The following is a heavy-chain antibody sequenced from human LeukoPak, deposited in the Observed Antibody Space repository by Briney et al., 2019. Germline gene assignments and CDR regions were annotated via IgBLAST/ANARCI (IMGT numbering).Heavy chain of an antibody. Sequence: SETLSLTCTASGGSISSSSYYWVWIHQPPGKGLEWIGTIYYSGSTYYNPSLKSRVSISVDTSKNQFSLRLTSVTATDTAVYYCARQGDGGRAFDYWGQGILVTVSS. CDR2: IYYSGST. J-gene: IGHJ4*02. V-gene: IGHV4-39*01. CDR3: ARQGDGGRAFDY. CDR1: GGSISSSSYY. D-gene: IGHD4-23*01.